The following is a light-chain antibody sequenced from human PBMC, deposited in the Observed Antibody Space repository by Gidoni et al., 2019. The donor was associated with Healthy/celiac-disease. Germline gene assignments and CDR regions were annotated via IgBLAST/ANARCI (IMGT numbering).Light chain of an antibody. CDR3: QQYYSTPTWT. CDR2: WAS. V-gene: IGKV4-1*01. Sequence: DIVMTQSPDSLAVSLGERANIHCKSSQSVLYSSNNKNYLAWYQQKPGQPPKLLISWASTRESGVPDRFSGSGSGTDFTLTISSLQAEDVAVYYCQQYYSTPTWTFGQGTKVEIK. J-gene: IGKJ1*01. CDR1: QSVLYSSNNKNY.